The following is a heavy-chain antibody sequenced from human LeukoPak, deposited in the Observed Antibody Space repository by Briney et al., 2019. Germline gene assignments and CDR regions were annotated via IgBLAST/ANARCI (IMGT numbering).Heavy chain of an antibody. Sequence: KSSETLSLTCTVSGGSISSYYWSWIRQPAGKGLEWIGRIYYSGSTYYNPSLKSRVTISVDTSKNQFSLKLSSVTAADTAVYYCARDRYYYGSGKRWFDPWGQGTLVTVSS. V-gene: IGHV4-4*07. CDR2: IYYSGST. J-gene: IGHJ5*02. CDR3: ARDRYYYGSGKRWFDP. CDR1: GGSISSYY. D-gene: IGHD3-10*01.